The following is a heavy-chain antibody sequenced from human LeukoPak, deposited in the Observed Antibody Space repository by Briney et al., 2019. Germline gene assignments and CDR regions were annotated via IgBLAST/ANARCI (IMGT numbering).Heavy chain of an antibody. CDR3: ARRGAVHPFDY. CDR2: ISSGGRTM. D-gene: IGHD6-19*01. V-gene: IGHV3-11*04. Sequence: GGSLRLSCAASGFTFSDYYMSWIRQAPGKGLGWVSYISSGGRTMNYADSVKGRFTISRDNANYSLYLQMHSLGAEDTAMYYCARRGAVHPFDYWGQGTLVTVSS. J-gene: IGHJ4*02. CDR1: GFTFSDYY.